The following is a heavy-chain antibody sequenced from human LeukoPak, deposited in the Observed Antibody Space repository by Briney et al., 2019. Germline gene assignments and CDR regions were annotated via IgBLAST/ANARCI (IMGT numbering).Heavy chain of an antibody. CDR3: AKGRRSGVTNNFDF. CDR1: GFTFSSYA. D-gene: IGHD4-11*01. J-gene: IGHJ4*02. Sequence: GGSLRLSCAASGFTFSSYAMSWVRQAPGKGLEWVSAISGSGGSTYYADSVKGRLTISRDNAKNSLYLQMNSLRAEDTALYYCAKGRRSGVTNNFDFWGQGTLVTVSS. V-gene: IGHV3-23*01. CDR2: ISGSGGST.